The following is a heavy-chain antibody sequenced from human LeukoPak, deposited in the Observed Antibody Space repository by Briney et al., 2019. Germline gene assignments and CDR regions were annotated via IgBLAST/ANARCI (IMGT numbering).Heavy chain of an antibody. J-gene: IGHJ4*02. CDR1: GGSISSGGYY. CDR3: ARSARWLQFDY. V-gene: IGHV4-31*03. D-gene: IGHD5-24*01. Sequence: SETLSLTCTVSGGSISSGGYYWSWIRQHPGKGLEWIGYIYYSGSTYYNPSLKSRVTISVDTPKNQFSLKLSSVTAADTAVYYCARSARWLQFDYWGQGTLVTVSS. CDR2: IYYSGST.